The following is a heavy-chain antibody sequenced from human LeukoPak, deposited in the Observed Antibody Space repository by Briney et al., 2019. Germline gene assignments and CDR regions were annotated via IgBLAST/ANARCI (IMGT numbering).Heavy chain of an antibody. CDR1: GGSISSGGYY. Sequence: PSQTLSLTCTVSGGSISSGGYYWSWIRQHPGKGLEWIGYIYYSGSTYYNPSLKSRVTISVDTSKNQFSLKLSSVTAADTAVYYRARGGSGSYYFDYWGQGTLVTVSS. CDR2: IYYSGST. D-gene: IGHD3-10*01. J-gene: IGHJ4*02. CDR3: ARGGSGSYYFDY. V-gene: IGHV4-31*03.